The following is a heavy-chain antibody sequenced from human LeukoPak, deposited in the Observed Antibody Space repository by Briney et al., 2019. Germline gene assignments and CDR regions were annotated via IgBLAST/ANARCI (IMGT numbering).Heavy chain of an antibody. D-gene: IGHD2-15*01. J-gene: IGHJ4*02. CDR1: GFTFSGSS. CDR3: VSSGGSIRE. Sequence: PGGSLRLSCAASGFTFSGSSLSWVRQAPGKGLEWVGRIRIKAKNYATTYAVSVKGRFSISRDDSKNTAYLQMNSLKTEDTAVYYCVSSGGSIREWGQGTLVTVSS. V-gene: IGHV3-73*01. CDR2: IRIKAKNYAT.